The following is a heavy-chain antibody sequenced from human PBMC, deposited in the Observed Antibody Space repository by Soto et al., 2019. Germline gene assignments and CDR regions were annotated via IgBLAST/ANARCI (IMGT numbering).Heavy chain of an antibody. V-gene: IGHV5-51*01. CDR2: IHPSDSDP. Sequence: GESLKISCKGSGYNFAGYWIAWVRQMPGKGLELMGTIHPSDSDPRYTPSFPGKVPISADKSTGSAYLQWSSLRASDTAMYYCARGGVSTCAFDYWGQGTPVTVSS. D-gene: IGHD3-3*01. J-gene: IGHJ4*02. CDR3: ARGGVSTCAFDY. CDR1: GYNFAGYW.